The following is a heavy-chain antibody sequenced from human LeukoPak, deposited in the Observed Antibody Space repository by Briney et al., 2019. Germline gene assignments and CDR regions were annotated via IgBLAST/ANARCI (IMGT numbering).Heavy chain of an antibody. Sequence: SVKLSCKASGGTLSSYSISWVRQAPGQGIEWMGGINPIFGTANYAQKVQGRVTITADESTSTAYMELSSLRSEDTAVYYCARGADYDILTGYYGYWGQGTLVTVSS. CDR2: INPIFGTA. D-gene: IGHD3-9*01. V-gene: IGHV1-69*13. CDR3: ARGADYDILTGYYGY. CDR1: GGTLSSYS. J-gene: IGHJ4*02.